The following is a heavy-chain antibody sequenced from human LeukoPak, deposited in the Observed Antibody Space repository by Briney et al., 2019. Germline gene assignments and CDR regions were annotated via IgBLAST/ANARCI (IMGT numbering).Heavy chain of an antibody. CDR1: GFTFSDYY. V-gene: IGHV3-11*04. Sequence: GGSLRLFCAASGFTFSDYYMSWIRQAPGKGLEWVSYISSSGSTIYYADSVKGRFTISRDNAKNSLYLQMNSLRAADTAVYYCARDRRIAARPRQHWGQGTLVTVSS. CDR3: ARDRRIAARPRQH. J-gene: IGHJ1*01. CDR2: ISSSGSTI. D-gene: IGHD6-6*01.